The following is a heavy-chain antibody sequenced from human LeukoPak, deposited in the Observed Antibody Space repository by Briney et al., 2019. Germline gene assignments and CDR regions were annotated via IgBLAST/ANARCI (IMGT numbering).Heavy chain of an antibody. D-gene: IGHD1-26*01. V-gene: IGHV4-39*01. J-gene: IGHJ4*02. CDR1: GGSISSSSYY. CDR3: AKSGGYGLIDY. CDR2: IYYSGST. Sequence: SETLSLTCTVSGGSISSSSYYWGWIRQPPGKGLEWIGSIYYSGSTYYDPSLKSRVTISVDTSKNQFSLRLNSVTAADTAMYYCAKSGGYGLIDYWGQGTLITVSS.